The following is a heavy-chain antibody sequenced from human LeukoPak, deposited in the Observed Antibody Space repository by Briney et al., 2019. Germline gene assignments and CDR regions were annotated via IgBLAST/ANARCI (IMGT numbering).Heavy chain of an antibody. CDR2: IDYSGNT. CDR3: ARDKVGATRDYYYYYMDV. CDR1: GGSISSYY. J-gene: IGHJ6*03. V-gene: IGHV4-59*01. Sequence: SETLSLTCSVSGGSISSYYWSWIRQPPGKGLEWIGYIDYSGNTNYNPSLKSRVTISVDTSKNQFSLKLSSVTAADTAVYYCARDKVGATRDYYYYYMDVWGKGTTVTVSS. D-gene: IGHD1-26*01.